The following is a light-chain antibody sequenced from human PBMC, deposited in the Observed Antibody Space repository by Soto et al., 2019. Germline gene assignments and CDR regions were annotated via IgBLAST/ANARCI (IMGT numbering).Light chain of an antibody. CDR1: QSVSRSF. J-gene: IGKJ1*01. CDR3: QQYGSSPST. CDR2: GAS. Sequence: EIVLTQSPGTLSLSPGDRATLSCRASQSVSRSFLAWYQQKPGQAPRLLIYGASSRATGIADRFSGSGSGTDFNLTISRLEPEDFEVYFCQQYGSSPSTFGQGTKV. V-gene: IGKV3-20*01.